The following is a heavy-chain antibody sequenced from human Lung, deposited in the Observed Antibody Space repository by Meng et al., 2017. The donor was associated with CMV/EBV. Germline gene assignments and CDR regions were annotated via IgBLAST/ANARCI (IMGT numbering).Heavy chain of an antibody. J-gene: IGHJ4*02. CDR2: MSYDGTNE. D-gene: IGHD3-10*01. CDR1: GFTFTNYA. V-gene: IGHV3-30-3*01. CDR3: ASDYGSGNWGDLHFDY. Sequence: SXKISXAASGFTFTNYAMHWVRQAPGKGLEWVAFMSYDGTNENYADSVKGRFTISRDNSKNSLYLQMNSLTAEDTAMYYFASDYGSGNWGDLHFDYWGRGXLVTVSS.